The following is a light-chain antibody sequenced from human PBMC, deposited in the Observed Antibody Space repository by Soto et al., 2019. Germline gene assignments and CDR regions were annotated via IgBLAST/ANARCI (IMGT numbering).Light chain of an antibody. V-gene: IGKV1-5*03. J-gene: IGKJ1*01. CDR2: KTS. Sequence: DIHMTQSPSTLSASVGDRVTITCRASQSISVWLAWYQQKPGKAPNLLIYKTSSLETGVPSRFSGSVSGTEFTLTISSLQPDDFATYYCQHYNDYSWTFGQGTKVGIK. CDR3: QHYNDYSWT. CDR1: QSISVW.